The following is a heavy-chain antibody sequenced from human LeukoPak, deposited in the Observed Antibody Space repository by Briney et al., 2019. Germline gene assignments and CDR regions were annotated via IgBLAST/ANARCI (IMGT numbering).Heavy chain of an antibody. J-gene: IGHJ4*02. D-gene: IGHD6-19*01. Sequence: PSETLSLTCAVYGGSFSGYYWSWIRQPPGKGLEWLGEINHSGSTNYNPSLKSRVTIPVDTSKNQFSLKLSSVTAADTAVYYCSRQRVDIGWPRGPDYWGQGTLVTVSS. V-gene: IGHV4-34*01. CDR2: INHSGST. CDR3: SRQRVDIGWPRGPDY. CDR1: GGSFSGYY.